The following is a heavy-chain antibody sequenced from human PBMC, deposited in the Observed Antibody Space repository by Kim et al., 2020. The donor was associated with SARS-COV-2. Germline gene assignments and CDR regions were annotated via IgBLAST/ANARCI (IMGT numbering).Heavy chain of an antibody. Sequence: GGSLRLSYVASGFTFDTYAMSWVRQAPGKGLEWVSVISGGAVNKFYADSVRGRFTISRDNSNNMLYLQMNSLRDEDTALYYCAKMVIMDGYNYFYYYAMDVWGQGTTVTVSS. V-gene: IGHV3-23*01. CDR3: AKMVIMDGYNYFYYYAMDV. J-gene: IGHJ6*02. CDR2: ISGGAVNK. D-gene: IGHD2-21*01. CDR1: GFTFDTYA.